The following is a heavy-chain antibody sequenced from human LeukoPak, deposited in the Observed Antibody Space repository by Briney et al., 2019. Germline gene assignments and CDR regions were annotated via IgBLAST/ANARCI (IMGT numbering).Heavy chain of an antibody. CDR3: AKDSRAVAGLRDYYYYGMDV. CDR1: GFTFSSYS. D-gene: IGHD6-19*01. CDR2: ISSSSSTI. Sequence: GGSLRLSCATSGFTFSSYSMNWVRQAPGKGLEWVSYISSSSSTIYYADSVKGRFTISRDNAKNSLYLQMNSLRAEDTAVYYCAKDSRAVAGLRDYYYYGMDVWGQGTTVTVSS. J-gene: IGHJ6*02. V-gene: IGHV3-48*04.